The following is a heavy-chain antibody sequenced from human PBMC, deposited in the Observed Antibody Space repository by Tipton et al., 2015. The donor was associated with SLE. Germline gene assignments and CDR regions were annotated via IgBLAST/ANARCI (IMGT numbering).Heavy chain of an antibody. J-gene: IGHJ6*02. V-gene: IGHV4-59*12. CDR1: GGSISSYY. CDR2: IYYSGST. Sequence: TLSLTCTVSGGSISSYYWSWIRQPPGKGLEWIGYIYYSGSTNYNPSLKSRVTISVDTSKNQFSLKLASVTAADTAVYYCASVKEYIVVVPAAPSGSYGMDVWGQGTTVPVSS. D-gene: IGHD2-2*01. CDR3: ASVKEYIVVVPAAPSGSYGMDV.